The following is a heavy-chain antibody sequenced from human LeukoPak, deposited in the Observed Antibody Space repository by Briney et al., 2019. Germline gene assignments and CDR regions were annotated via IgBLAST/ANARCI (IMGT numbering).Heavy chain of an antibody. CDR1: GYTFTGYY. D-gene: IGHD3-22*01. CDR2: INPNSGST. J-gene: IGHJ3*02. V-gene: IGHV1-2*02. CDR3: ATLTYYYDSSGFTGEGAFDI. Sequence: ASVKVSCKASGYTFTGYYMHWVRQAPGQGLEGMGWINPNSGSTNYAQKFQGRVTMTRDTSISTAYMELSRLRSDDTAVYYCATLTYYYDSSGFTGEGAFDIWGQGTMVTVSS.